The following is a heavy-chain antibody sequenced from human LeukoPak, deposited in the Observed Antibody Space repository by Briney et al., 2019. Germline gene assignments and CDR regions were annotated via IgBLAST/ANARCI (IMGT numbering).Heavy chain of an antibody. Sequence: SVTLSLTCTVSGDSLTTDDSFWSWIRQFPGKGREWISYIHYRGPTNYHPSLKSRLSMSIDMSKDQFSLNLTSVTAADTAIYYCARDGYINDAFDIWGQGIVVTVSS. CDR2: IHYRGPT. CDR1: GDSLTTDDSF. D-gene: IGHD1-1*01. J-gene: IGHJ3*02. CDR3: ARDGYINDAFDI. V-gene: IGHV4-31*03.